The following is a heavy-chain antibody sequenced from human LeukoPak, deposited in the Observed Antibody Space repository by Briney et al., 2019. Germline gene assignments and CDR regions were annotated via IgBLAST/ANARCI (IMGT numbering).Heavy chain of an antibody. D-gene: IGHD4-17*01. CDR1: GYSFTSYC. J-gene: IGHJ4*02. CDR3: ARRCGDPKVIDY. V-gene: IGHV5-51*01. Sequence: GESLKISCKGSGYSFTSYCIGWVRQMPGEGLEWMGIIYPSDSDTSYSPSFQGQVTISADKSISTAYLQWSSLKASDTAMYYCARRCGDPKVIDYCGQGALLSASS. CDR2: IYPSDSDT.